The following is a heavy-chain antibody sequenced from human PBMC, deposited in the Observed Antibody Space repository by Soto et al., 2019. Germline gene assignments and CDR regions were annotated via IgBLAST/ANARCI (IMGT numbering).Heavy chain of an antibody. CDR2: ISWNSGSI. J-gene: IGHJ2*01. D-gene: IGHD4-17*01. CDR1: GFTFDDYA. Sequence: EVQLVESGGGLVQPGRSLRLSCAASGFTFDDYAMHWVRQAPGKGLEWVSGISWNSGSIGYADSVKGRFTISRDNAKNSLYLQMNSLRAEDTALYYCAKGYGDKGYWYFDLWGRGTLVTVSS. CDR3: AKGYGDKGYWYFDL. V-gene: IGHV3-9*01.